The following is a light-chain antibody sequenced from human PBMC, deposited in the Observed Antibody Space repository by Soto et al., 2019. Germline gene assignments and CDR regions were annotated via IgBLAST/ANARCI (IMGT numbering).Light chain of an antibody. V-gene: IGLV1-51*01. CDR3: AVWDCSLSARV. J-gene: IGLJ3*02. CDR2: DND. CDR1: SSNIGSNY. Sequence: QSVLTQPPSVSAAPGQKVTICCSGSSSNIGSNYVFWYQQFPGTAPKLLIYDNDKRPSGIPDRFSGSKSGTSATLGFTGLQTGDVADYYCAVWDCSLSARVFGGGTKVTVL.